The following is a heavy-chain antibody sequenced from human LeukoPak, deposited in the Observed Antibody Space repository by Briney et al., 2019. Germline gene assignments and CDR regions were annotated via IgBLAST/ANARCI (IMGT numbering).Heavy chain of an antibody. D-gene: IGHD3-10*01. V-gene: IGHV3-30*02. CDR2: IRYDGSNK. CDR3: AKDPSSGYYYYMDV. J-gene: IGHJ6*03. Sequence: GGSLRLSCAASGFTFSSYAMHWVRQAPGKGLEWVAFIRYDGSNKYYADSVKGRFTISRDNSKNTLYLQMNSLRAEDTAVYYCAKDPSSGYYYYMDVWGKGTTVTVSS. CDR1: GFTFSSYA.